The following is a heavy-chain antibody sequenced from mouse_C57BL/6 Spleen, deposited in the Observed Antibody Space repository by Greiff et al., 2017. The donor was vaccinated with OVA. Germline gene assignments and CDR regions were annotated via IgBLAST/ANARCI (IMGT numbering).Heavy chain of an antibody. CDR3: ARRGCGGAMDY. D-gene: IGHD3-3*01. CDR2: IDPSDSYT. J-gene: IGHJ4*01. Sequence: QVQLQQPGAELVMPGASVKLSCTASGYTFTSYWMHWVQQRPGQGLEWIGAIDPSDSYTNYTQNFKGKFTLTVDKSSSTAYMQLSSLTSEDAAVYYCARRGCGGAMDYWGQGTSVTVSS. V-gene: IGHV1-69*01. CDR1: GYTFTSYW.